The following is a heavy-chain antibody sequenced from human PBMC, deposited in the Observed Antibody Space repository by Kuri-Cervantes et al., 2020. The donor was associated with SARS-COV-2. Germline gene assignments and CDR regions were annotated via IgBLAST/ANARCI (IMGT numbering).Heavy chain of an antibody. CDR3: ARGGGPGMFFEYYMDV. Sequence: ASVKVSCKASGYTFTSYDINWVRQATGQGLEWMGWMNPNSGNTGYAQKFQGRVTMTRNTSISTAYMELSRLRSDDTAVYYCARGGGPGMFFEYYMDVWGKGTTVTISS. CDR1: GYTFTSYD. J-gene: IGHJ6*03. CDR2: MNPNSGNT. V-gene: IGHV1-8*02. D-gene: IGHD3-10*02.